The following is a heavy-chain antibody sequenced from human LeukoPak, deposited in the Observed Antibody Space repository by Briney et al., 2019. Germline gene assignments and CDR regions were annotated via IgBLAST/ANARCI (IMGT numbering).Heavy chain of an antibody. CDR3: ATVNCSSTSCYIGDWFDP. CDR2: FDPEDGET. Sequence: ASVKVSCKVSGYTLTELSMHWVRQAPGKGLAWMGGFDPEDGETIYAQKFQGRVTMTEDTSTDTAYMELSSLRSEDTAVYYCATVNCSSTSCYIGDWFDPWGQGTLVTVSS. V-gene: IGHV1-24*01. D-gene: IGHD2-2*02. CDR1: GYTLTELS. J-gene: IGHJ5*02.